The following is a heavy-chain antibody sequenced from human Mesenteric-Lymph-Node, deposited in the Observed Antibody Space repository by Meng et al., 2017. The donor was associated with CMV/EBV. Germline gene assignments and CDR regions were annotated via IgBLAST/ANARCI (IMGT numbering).Heavy chain of an antibody. J-gene: IGHJ4*02. V-gene: IGHV3-30*04. CDR1: GFTFSSYA. Sequence: GGSLRLSCAASGFTFSSYAMHWVRQAPGKGLEWVAVISYDGSNKYYADSVKGRFTISRDNSKNTLYLQMNGLRAEDTAVYYCARDRYCSSTTCYSGSAPGLLGFWGQGMLVTVSS. CDR2: ISYDGSNK. CDR3: ARDRYCSSTTCYSGSAPGLLGF. D-gene: IGHD2-2*02.